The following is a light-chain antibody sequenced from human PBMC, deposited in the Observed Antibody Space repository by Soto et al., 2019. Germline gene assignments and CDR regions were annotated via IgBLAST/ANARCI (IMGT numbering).Light chain of an antibody. J-gene: IGLJ2*01. CDR3: LLSFSDGRGI. CDR1: TGAVTSGHY. V-gene: IGLV7-46*01. Sequence: QAVVTQESSLTVSPGGTVTLTCVSSTGAVTSGHYPYWFQQRPGQAPKTLIYDTSSKHSWTPARFSGSLLGGRAALTLAGAQPEDEDDYYCLLSFSDGRGIVGGGTKLTVL. CDR2: DTS.